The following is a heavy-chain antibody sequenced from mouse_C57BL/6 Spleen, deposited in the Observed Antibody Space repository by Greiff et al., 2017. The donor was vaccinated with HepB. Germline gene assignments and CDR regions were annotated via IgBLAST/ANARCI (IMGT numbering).Heavy chain of an antibody. Sequence: QVQLKESGAELVRPGTSVKVSCKASGYAFTNYLIEWVKQRPGQGLEWIGVINPGSGGTNYNEKFKGKATLTADKSSSTAYMQLSSLTSEDSAVYFCARSRRTGTRYYAMDYWGQGTSVTVSS. D-gene: IGHD4-1*01. J-gene: IGHJ4*01. V-gene: IGHV1-54*01. CDR2: INPGSGGT. CDR1: GYAFTNYL. CDR3: ARSRRTGTRYYAMDY.